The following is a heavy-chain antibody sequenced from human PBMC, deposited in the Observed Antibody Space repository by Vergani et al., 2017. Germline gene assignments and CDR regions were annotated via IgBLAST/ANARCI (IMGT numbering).Heavy chain of an antibody. D-gene: IGHD6-6*01. Sequence: EVQLEESGGGLVLPGRSPRLSCVASGFTSAGYAMHWVRQAPGKGLEWVSGISWNRNSIGYADSVKGRFTISRDNAKNSLYLQMNSLRAEDTALYYCAKDLGTSSGGGWFDPWGQGTLVTVSS. V-gene: IGHV3-9*02. CDR3: AKDLGTSSGGGWFDP. J-gene: IGHJ5*02. CDR1: GFTSAGYA. CDR2: ISWNRNSI.